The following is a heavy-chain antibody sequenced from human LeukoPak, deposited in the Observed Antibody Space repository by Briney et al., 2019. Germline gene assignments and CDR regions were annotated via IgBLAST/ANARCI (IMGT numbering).Heavy chain of an antibody. CDR2: ISGYNGNT. CDR3: ARVRFLEWFNYYGMDV. CDR1: GYTFTSYG. V-gene: IGHV1-18*01. J-gene: IGHJ6*02. D-gene: IGHD3-3*01. Sequence: ASVKVSCKASGYTFTSYGISWVRQDPGQGLEWMGWISGYNGNTNYAQKLQGRVTMTTDTSTSTAYMELRSLRSDDTAVYYCARVRFLEWFNYYGMDVWGQGTTVTVSS.